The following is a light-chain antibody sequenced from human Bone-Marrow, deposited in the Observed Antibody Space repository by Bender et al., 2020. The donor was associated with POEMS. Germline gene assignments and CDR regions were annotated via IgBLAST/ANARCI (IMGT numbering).Light chain of an antibody. CDR3: QAWDSTTAK. Sequence: SYELTQPPSVSVSPGQTASITCSGDKLGDRYVCWYQQKPGQSPVLVIYQDGKRPSGIPERFSGSNSGNTATLTISGTQAMDEADYYCQAWDSTTAKFGGGTKLTVL. V-gene: IGLV3-1*01. CDR2: QDG. J-gene: IGLJ2*01. CDR1: KLGDRY.